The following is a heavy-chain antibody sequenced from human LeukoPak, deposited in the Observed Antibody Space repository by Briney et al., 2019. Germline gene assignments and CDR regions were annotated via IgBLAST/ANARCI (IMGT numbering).Heavy chain of an antibody. Sequence: ASVKVSCKASGYTFTSYDLNWVRQATGQGLEWMGWVNPNSGNTGYAQKFQGRVTMTRNTSISTAYMELSSLRSEDTAVYYCARGQGYYGSGTLLDFDYWGQGTLVTVSS. D-gene: IGHD3-10*01. CDR3: ARGQGYYGSGTLLDFDY. V-gene: IGHV1-8*01. J-gene: IGHJ4*02. CDR2: VNPNSGNT. CDR1: GYTFTSYD.